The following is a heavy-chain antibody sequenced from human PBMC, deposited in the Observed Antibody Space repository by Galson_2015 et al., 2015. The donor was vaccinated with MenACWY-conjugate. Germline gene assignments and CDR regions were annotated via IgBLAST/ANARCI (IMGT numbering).Heavy chain of an antibody. CDR2: ITSSSSTI. D-gene: IGHD4-17*01. Sequence: PRLSCAASGFSLSRYSMNWVRQAPGKGLEWISYITSSSSTIYYADSVKGRFTISRDNAKNSLYLQMNSLRAEDTAVYYCARVGYGESVTPDDYWGRGTLVTV. CDR3: ARVGYGESVTPDDY. J-gene: IGHJ4*02. CDR1: GFSLSRYS. V-gene: IGHV3-48*04.